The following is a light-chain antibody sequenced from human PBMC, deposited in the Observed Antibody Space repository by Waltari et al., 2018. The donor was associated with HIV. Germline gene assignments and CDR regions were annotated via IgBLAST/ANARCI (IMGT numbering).Light chain of an antibody. V-gene: IGLV1-51*01. J-gene: IGLJ3*02. Sequence: QSVLTQSPSVSATPGQRVTISCSGGYSNIRTNFVFWYQQFPGMAPKLLIHHDNKLPAGISDRFSGSKSGSSATLGITRLQTGDEGDYYCATWDSTLPAWVFGGGTKVTVV. CDR3: ATWDSTLPAWV. CDR1: YSNIRTNF. CDR2: HDN.